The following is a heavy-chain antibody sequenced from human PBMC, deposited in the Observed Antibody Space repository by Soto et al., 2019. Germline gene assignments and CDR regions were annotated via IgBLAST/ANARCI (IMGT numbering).Heavy chain of an antibody. CDR2: ISNRGDT. CDR1: GFIVSDTY. Sequence: EVQLVESGGGLVQPGGSLRLSCTASGFIVSDTYVNWVRQAPGKGLEWVSVISNRGDTHYAGSVRGRFSLSRDISDNTLHLQMNNLRVEDTAVYYCAREPRYCRGGSCSITGDAYNIWGQGTRVTVSS. D-gene: IGHD2-15*01. V-gene: IGHV3-66*01. J-gene: IGHJ3*02. CDR3: AREPRYCRGGSCSITGDAYNI.